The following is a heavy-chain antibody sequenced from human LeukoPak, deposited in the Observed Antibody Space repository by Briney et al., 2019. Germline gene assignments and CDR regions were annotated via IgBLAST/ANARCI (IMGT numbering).Heavy chain of an antibody. CDR1: GFTFSSYG. J-gene: IGHJ5*02. CDR2: ISYDGSNK. D-gene: IGHD3-22*01. Sequence: PGRSLRLSCAASGFTFSSYGMHWVRQAPGKGLEWVAVISYDGSNKYCADSVKGRFTISRDNSKNTLYLQMNSLRAEDTAVYYCAKDKMDYYDSSGYYDWFDPWGQGTLVTVSS. CDR3: AKDKMDYYDSSGYYDWFDP. V-gene: IGHV3-30*18.